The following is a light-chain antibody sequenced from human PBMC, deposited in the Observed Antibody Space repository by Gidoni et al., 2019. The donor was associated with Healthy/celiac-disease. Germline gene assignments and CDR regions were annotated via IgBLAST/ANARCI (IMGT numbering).Light chain of an antibody. Sequence: EIAMTPSPATLSVSPGERATLSCRASQSVSSNLAWYQQKPGQAPRLLIYGAPTRATGIPARFSGSGSGTEYSLTISSLQSEDFAVYYCQQYNDWPPLTFGGXTKVEI. V-gene: IGKV3-15*01. J-gene: IGKJ4*01. CDR2: GAP. CDR3: QQYNDWPPLT. CDR1: QSVSSN.